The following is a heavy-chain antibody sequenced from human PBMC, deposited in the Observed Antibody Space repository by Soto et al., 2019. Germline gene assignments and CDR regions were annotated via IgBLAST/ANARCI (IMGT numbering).Heavy chain of an antibody. D-gene: IGHD5-12*01. V-gene: IGHV1-3*01. CDR1: GYTFTSCA. CDR3: ARAPLDIVDTMDY. CDR2: INAGNGNT. J-gene: IGHJ4*02. Sequence: PVKVSCKSSGYTFTSCAMYWVRQDPGQRLEWMGWINAGNGNTKYSQKFQGRVTITRDTSVSTAYMEMSSMRSEDTAVYYCARAPLDIVDTMDYWGQGTLVTVFS.